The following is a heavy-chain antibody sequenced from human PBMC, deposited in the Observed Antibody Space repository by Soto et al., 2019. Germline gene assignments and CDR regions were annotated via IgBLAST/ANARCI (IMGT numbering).Heavy chain of an antibody. J-gene: IGHJ5*02. D-gene: IGHD3-10*01. V-gene: IGHV4-59*01. CDR1: GGSISSYD. Sequence: SETLSLTCTVSGGSISSYDWSWIRQPPGKGLEWIGYIYYSGSTNYNPSLKSRVTISVDTSKNQFSLKLSSVTAADTAVYYCARSQDYYGSGSGWFDPWGQGTLVTVSS. CDR3: ARSQDYYGSGSGWFDP. CDR2: IYYSGST.